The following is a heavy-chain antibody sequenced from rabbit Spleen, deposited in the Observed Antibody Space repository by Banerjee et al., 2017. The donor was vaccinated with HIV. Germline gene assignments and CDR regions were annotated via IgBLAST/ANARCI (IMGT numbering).Heavy chain of an antibody. CDR3: ARDAGGSIGYSFNL. CDR1: GFDFSSYY. V-gene: IGHV1S7*01. D-gene: IGHD1-1*01. CDR2: SSSGGST. Sequence: QLKETGGGLVQPGGSLTLSCKASGFDFSSYYMTWVRQAPGKGLEWIGYSSSGGSTYCASWVNGRFSISREKTQNTLYLQLSSLTAADTATYFCARDAGGSIGYSFNLWGPGTLVTVS. J-gene: IGHJ4*01.